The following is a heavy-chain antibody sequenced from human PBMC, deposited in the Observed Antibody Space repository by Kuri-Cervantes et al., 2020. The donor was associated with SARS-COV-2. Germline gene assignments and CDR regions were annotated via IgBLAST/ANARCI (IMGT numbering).Heavy chain of an antibody. V-gene: IGHV1-8*03. D-gene: IGHD6-6*01. Sequence: ASVKVSCKASGYTFTSYGINWVRQATGQGLEWMGWMNPNSGNTGYAQKLQGRVTITADESTSTAYMELSSLRSEDTAVYYCAGGTGGIAARPLNWYFDLWGRGTLVTVSS. J-gene: IGHJ2*01. CDR1: GYTFTSYG. CDR3: AGGTGGIAARPLNWYFDL. CDR2: MNPNSGNT.